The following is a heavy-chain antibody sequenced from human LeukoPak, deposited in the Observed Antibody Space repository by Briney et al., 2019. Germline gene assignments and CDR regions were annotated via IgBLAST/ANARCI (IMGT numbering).Heavy chain of an antibody. CDR1: GFTFSSYS. D-gene: IGHD6-13*01. CDR3: ARAFSWRSMNVMGV. CDR2: ISTSSTNI. V-gene: IGHV3-21*01. Sequence: AGSLRLSCAASGFTFSSYSMNWIRQAPGKGLEWVSSISTSSTNIYYADSVKVRFTISRDNANHSLYLQMNSLRAEDTAVYYCARAFSWRSMNVMGVWGQVTTVTVSS. J-gene: IGHJ6*02.